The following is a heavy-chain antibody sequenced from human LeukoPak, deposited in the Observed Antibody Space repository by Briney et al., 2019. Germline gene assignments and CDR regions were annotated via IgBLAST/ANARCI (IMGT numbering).Heavy chain of an antibody. D-gene: IGHD2-21*01. CDR1: GFTFSSYW. J-gene: IGHJ4*02. V-gene: IGHV3-74*01. CDR3: ARFTRGGDSDY. CDR2: INSDGSST. Sequence: GGSLKLSCAASGFTFSSYWMHWVRQAPGKGLVWVSRINSDGSSTSYADSVKGRFTISRDNAKNTLYLQMNSLRAEDTAVYYCARFTRGGDSDYWGQGTLVTVSS.